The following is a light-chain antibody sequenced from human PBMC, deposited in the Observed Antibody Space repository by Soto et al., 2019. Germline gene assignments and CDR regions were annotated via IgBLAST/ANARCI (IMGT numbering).Light chain of an antibody. CDR2: DVN. CDR3: SSYTATSALIL. Sequence: QSALTQPASVSGSPGQSITISCTGTSSDIGGYNYVSWYQQHPGKAPQLIIYDVNTRPSGVSHRFSGSKSDKTASLTISGLQAEDEADYYCSSYTATSALILFGGGTKVTVL. V-gene: IGLV2-14*03. CDR1: SSDIGGYNY. J-gene: IGLJ2*01.